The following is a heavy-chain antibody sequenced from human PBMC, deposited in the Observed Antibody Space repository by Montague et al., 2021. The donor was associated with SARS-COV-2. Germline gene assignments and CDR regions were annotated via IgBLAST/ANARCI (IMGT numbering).Heavy chain of an antibody. CDR3: ATGSHYYETRGLRTGWFDP. J-gene: IGHJ5*02. Sequence: SETLSLTCAVYGASFSAYHWSWFLQSPAGGLVWIGEVIHSGKTTYNPPPHSRRAISVDIYKKQFSLILISVTAADTAVIFCATGSHYYETRGLRTGWFDPWGQGTLVTVSS. V-gene: IGHV4-34*01. CDR1: GASFSAYH. D-gene: IGHD3-22*01. CDR2: VIHSGKT.